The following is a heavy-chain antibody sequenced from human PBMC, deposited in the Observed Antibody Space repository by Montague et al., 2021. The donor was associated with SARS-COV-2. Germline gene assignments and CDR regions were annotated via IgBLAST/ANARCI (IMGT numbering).Heavy chain of an antibody. J-gene: IGHJ6*03. D-gene: IGHD3-3*01. CDR2: IYTSGST. CDR3: AREAGITTFGVAPPGYGYYRDV. CDR1: GGSISSYY. V-gene: IGHV4-4*07. Sequence: SETLSLTCTVSGGSISSYYWSWIRQPAGKGLEWIGRIYTSGSTNYNPSLKSRVTMSVDTSKNQFSLKLSSVTAADTAVYYCAREAGITTFGVAPPGYGYYRDVGGKGTTVTVSS.